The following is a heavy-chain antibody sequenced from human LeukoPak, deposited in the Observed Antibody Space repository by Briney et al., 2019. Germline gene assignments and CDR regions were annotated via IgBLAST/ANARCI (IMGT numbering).Heavy chain of an antibody. V-gene: IGHV3-48*01. CDR1: GFTFSSYN. J-gene: IGHJ3*02. Sequence: GGSLRLSCEASGFTFSSYNMNWVRQAPGKGLEWVSYITSSGSTIYYADSVKGRFTISRDNAKNSLFLQMNSLRAEDTAVYYCAREPRGYAFDIWGQGTLVTVSS. CDR3: AREPRGYAFDI. CDR2: ITSSGSTI.